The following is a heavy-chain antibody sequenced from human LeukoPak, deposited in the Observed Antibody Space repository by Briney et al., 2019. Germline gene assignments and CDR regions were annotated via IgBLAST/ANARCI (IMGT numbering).Heavy chain of an antibody. CDR3: AREGRYCSSTSCSKSFDY. CDR1: GGSISSYY. V-gene: IGHV4-59*01. J-gene: IGHJ4*02. D-gene: IGHD2-2*01. CDR2: IYYSGST. Sequence: SETLSLTCTVSGGSISSYYWSWIRQPPGKRLEWIGYIYYSGSTNYNPSLKSRVTISVDPSKNQFSLRLSSVTAADTAVYYCAREGRYCSSTSCSKSFDYWGQGTLVTVSS.